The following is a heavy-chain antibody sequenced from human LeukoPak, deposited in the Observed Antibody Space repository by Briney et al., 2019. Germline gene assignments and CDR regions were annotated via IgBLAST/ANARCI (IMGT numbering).Heavy chain of an antibody. V-gene: IGHV4-59*11. CDR3: ARGRLAVASWTTNNYFDY. D-gene: IGHD6-19*01. CDR1: GGSISNHY. Sequence: SETLSLTCTVSGGSISNHYWSWIRQRPGKGLEWIGYIYYSGSTNYNPSLKSQVTISVDTSKNQFSLNLSSVTAADTAIYYCARGRLAVASWTTNNYFDYWGQGTLVTVSS. CDR2: IYYSGST. J-gene: IGHJ4*02.